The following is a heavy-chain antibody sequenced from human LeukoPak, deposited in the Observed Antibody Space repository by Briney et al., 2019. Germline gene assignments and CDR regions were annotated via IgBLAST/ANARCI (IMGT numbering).Heavy chain of an antibody. J-gene: IGHJ6*02. CDR1: GDSVSSNSAA. V-gene: IGHV6-1*01. CDR2: TYYRSKWYN. Sequence: SQTLSLTCAISGDSVSSNSAAWDWIRQSPSRGLEWLGRTYYRSKWYNGYAVSVKSRITINPDTSKNQFSLQLNSVTPEDTAVYYCARDRGRQQLEYYYYYGMDVWGQGTTVTVSS. CDR3: ARDRGRQQLEYYYYYGMDV. D-gene: IGHD6-13*01.